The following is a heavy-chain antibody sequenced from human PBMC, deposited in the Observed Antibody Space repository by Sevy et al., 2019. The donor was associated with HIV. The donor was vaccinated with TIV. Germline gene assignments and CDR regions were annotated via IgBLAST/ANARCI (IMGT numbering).Heavy chain of an antibody. CDR1: GYTFTSYA. Sequence: ASVKVSCKASGYTFTSYAMNWVRQAPGQGLEWMGWINTNTGNPTYAQGFTGRFVFSLDTSVSTAYLQISSLKAEDTVVYYCARGASSGWYGGDGSYYGMDVWGQGTTVTVSS. CDR3: ARGASSGWYGGDGSYYGMDV. D-gene: IGHD6-19*01. V-gene: IGHV7-4-1*02. CDR2: INTNTGNP. J-gene: IGHJ6*02.